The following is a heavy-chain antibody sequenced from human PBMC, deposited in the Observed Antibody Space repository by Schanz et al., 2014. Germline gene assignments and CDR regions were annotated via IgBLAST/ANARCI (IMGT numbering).Heavy chain of an antibody. CDR3: AKDGRLPYYGTGSDFDY. V-gene: IGHV3-30*18. CDR1: GFTFSTYY. CDR2: ISYDGSSK. D-gene: IGHD3-22*01. Sequence: VQLVESGGGLVKPGGSLRLSCAASGFTFSTYYMNWVRQAPGKGLEWVALISYDGSSKNHADSVQGRFTISRDNSKNALYLQMNSLRAEDTAVYYCAKDGRLPYYGTGSDFDYWGQGTLVAVSS. J-gene: IGHJ4*02.